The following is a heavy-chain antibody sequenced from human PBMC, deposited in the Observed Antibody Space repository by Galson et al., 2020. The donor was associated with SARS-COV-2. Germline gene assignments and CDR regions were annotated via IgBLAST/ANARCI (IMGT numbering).Heavy chain of an antibody. J-gene: IGHJ6*02. CDR2: IGTVGET. Sequence: GESLKISCVASGFTFNIYDMHWVRQSEGNCLEWVSGIGTVGETYYSDSVKGRFTISREDAKNALYLQMNSLRAGDTAVYYCARDLRCTSCSYSWGIDVWGQGTTVTVSS. D-gene: IGHD2-2*01. V-gene: IGHV3-13*01. CDR3: ARDLRCTSCSYSWGIDV. CDR1: GFTFNIYD.